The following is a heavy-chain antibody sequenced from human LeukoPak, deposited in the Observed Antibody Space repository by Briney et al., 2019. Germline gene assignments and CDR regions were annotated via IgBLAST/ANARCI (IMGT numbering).Heavy chain of an antibody. V-gene: IGHV3-7*01. CDR1: GFPFSSYW. CDR3: ARLTGTTGFDY. Sequence: GGSLRLSCAASGFPFSSYWMSWVRQAPGKGREWVANIKQDGSDKYYVDSVKGRFTISRDNAKNSLYLQLNSLRADDTAVYYCARLTGTTGFDYWGQGTLVTVSS. CDR2: IKQDGSDK. D-gene: IGHD1-1*01. J-gene: IGHJ4*02.